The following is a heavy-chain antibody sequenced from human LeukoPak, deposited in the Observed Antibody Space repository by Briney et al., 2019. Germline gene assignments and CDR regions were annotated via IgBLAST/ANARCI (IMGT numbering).Heavy chain of an antibody. Sequence: GGSLRLSCAASGFTFDDYAMHWVRQAPGKGLEWVSGISWSSGSIGYADSVKGRFTISRDNAKNSLYLQMNSLRAEDTALYYCAKDSSFQQQLAIDYWGQGTLVTVSS. CDR1: GFTFDDYA. V-gene: IGHV3-9*01. J-gene: IGHJ4*02. CDR2: ISWSSGSI. CDR3: AKDSSFQQQLAIDY. D-gene: IGHD6-13*01.